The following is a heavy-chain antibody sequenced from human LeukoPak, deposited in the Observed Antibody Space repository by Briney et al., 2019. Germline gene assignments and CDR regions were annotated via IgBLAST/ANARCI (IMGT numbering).Heavy chain of an antibody. CDR2: IKSKTDGGTP. CDR1: GFTFSNAW. V-gene: IGHV3-15*01. CDR3: TGVSRSSWYDY. Sequence: GGSLRPSCAASGFTFSNAWMSWVRQAPGKGLEWVGRIKSKTDGGTPDYAAPVKGRFTISRDDSKNTLYPQMNSLKTEDTAVYYCTGVSRSSWYDYWGQGTLVTVSS. D-gene: IGHD6-13*01. J-gene: IGHJ4*02.